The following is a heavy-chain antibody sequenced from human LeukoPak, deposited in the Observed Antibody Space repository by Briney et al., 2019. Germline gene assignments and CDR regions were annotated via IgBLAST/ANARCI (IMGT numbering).Heavy chain of an antibody. CDR2: IYYRGST. D-gene: IGHD3-10*01. J-gene: IGHJ4*02. Sequence: SETLSLTCTVSGGSISNSSFYWGWIRQPPGKGLEWVGNIYYRGSTYYNSSLKSRVSISVDTSKNYFSLKVSSVTAADTAVYYCARLFLRFGEFSFDYWGQGTLVTVSS. CDR1: GGSISNSSFY. CDR3: ARLFLRFGEFSFDY. V-gene: IGHV4-39*02.